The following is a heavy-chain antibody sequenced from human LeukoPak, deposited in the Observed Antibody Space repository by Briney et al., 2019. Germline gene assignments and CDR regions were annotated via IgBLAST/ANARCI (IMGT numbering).Heavy chain of an antibody. J-gene: IGHJ4*02. CDR2: INGDGSST. D-gene: IGHD1-26*01. CDR1: GFTFSSYW. CDR3: ARDRSVGAVVH. V-gene: IGHV3-74*01. Sequence: GGSLRLSCAASGFTFSSYWMYRVRQAPGKGLVWVSHINGDGSSTSYADSVKGRFTISRDNAKNTLYLQMSSLRADDTAVYYCARDRSVGAVVHWGQGTLVTVSS.